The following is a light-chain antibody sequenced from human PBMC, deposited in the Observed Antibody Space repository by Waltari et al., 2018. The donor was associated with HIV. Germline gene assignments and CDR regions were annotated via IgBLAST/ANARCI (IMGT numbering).Light chain of an antibody. V-gene: IGLV1-47*01. J-gene: IGLJ3*02. Sequence: QSVLTKPPSASGPPGQRVPISCSGSRSNIGSNYVNWYQQLPGTAPKLLIYRSNQRPSGVPDRFSGSKSGTSASLAISGLRSEDEADYYCAAWDDSLSGPVFGGGTKLTVL. CDR2: RSN. CDR1: RSNIGSNY. CDR3: AAWDDSLSGPV.